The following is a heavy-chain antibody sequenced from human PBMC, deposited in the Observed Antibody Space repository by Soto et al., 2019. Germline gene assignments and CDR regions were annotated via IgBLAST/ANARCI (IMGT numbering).Heavy chain of an antibody. Sequence: SETLSLTCTVSGGSISSGGYYWSWIRQHPGKGLEWIGYIYYSGSTYYNPSLKSRVTISVDTSKNQFSLKLSSVTAADTAVYYCAREGREPKAFDYWGQGTLVTVSS. J-gene: IGHJ4*02. CDR3: AREGREPKAFDY. CDR2: IYYSGST. CDR1: GGSISSGGYY. V-gene: IGHV4-31*03.